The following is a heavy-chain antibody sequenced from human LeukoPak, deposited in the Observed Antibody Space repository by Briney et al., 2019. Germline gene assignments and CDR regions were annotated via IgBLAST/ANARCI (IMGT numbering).Heavy chain of an antibody. CDR3: ARDPRIYYDSIRRLGDAFDI. CDR2: ISYDGSNK. J-gene: IGHJ3*02. CDR1: GFTFSSYG. V-gene: IGHV3-30*03. Sequence: PGGSLRLSCAASGFTFSSYGMHWVRQAPGKGLEWVAVISYDGSNKYYADSVKGRFTISRDNSKNTLYLQMNSLRAEDTAVYYCARDPRIYYDSIRRLGDAFDIWGQGTMVTVSS. D-gene: IGHD3-22*01.